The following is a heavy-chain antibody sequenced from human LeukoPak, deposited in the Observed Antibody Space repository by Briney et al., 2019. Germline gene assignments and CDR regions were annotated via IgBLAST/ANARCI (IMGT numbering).Heavy chain of an antibody. J-gene: IGHJ4*02. Sequence: PSETLPLTCTVSGGSISSDYWSWVWQPPGKGLEWIGYIYYRGSTNYNPSLKSRVTISVDTSKNQFSLKLSSVTAADTTVYYCARGIAVGFDYWGQGTLVTVSS. CDR1: GGSISSDY. CDR3: ARGIAVGFDY. CDR2: IYYRGST. V-gene: IGHV4-59*01. D-gene: IGHD6-19*01.